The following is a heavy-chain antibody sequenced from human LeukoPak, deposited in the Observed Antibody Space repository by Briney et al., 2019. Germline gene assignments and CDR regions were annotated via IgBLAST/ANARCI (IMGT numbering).Heavy chain of an antibody. CDR2: IYYSGST. CDR3: ARGRRGSSSSVDY. CDR1: GGSISSGGYY. Sequence: PSETLSLTCTVSGGSISSGGYYWSWIRQHPGKGLEWIGYIYYSGSTYYNPSLKSRVTISVDTSKNQFSLKLSSVTAADTAVYYCARGRRGSSSSVDYWGQGTLVTVSS. V-gene: IGHV4-31*03. J-gene: IGHJ4*02. D-gene: IGHD6-6*01.